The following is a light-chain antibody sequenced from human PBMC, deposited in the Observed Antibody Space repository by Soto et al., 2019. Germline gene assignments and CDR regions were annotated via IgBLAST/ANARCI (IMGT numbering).Light chain of an antibody. CDR1: SSDVGGFNY. V-gene: IGLV2-14*01. Sequence: QSVLTQPASVSGSPGQSITISCTGTSSDVGGFNYVCWYQQHPGKAPKLIIYDVTNRPSAVSNRFSGSKSGNTASLSISGLQAEDEADYYCSSYTTSGTVVFGGGTKLTVL. CDR3: SSYTTSGTVV. J-gene: IGLJ2*01. CDR2: DVT.